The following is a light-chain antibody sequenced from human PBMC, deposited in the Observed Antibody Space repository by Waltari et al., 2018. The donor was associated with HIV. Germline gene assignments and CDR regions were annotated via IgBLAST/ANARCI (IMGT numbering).Light chain of an antibody. Sequence: SYLLTPVPSVSVAPPQAATINCAGNKTGSQTVNCSQQKPGQAPVVVIYDDRDRPLGIPERFSGSTSENTATLTISSVEAGDEADYFCQVWDINSDHPGVFGAGTKLTVL. V-gene: IGLV3-21*02. J-gene: IGLJ3*02. CDR2: DDR. CDR1: KTGSQT. CDR3: QVWDINSDHPGV.